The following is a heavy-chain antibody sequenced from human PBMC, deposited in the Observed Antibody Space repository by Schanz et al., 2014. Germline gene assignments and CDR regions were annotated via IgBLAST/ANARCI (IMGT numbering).Heavy chain of an antibody. D-gene: IGHD3-10*01. V-gene: IGHV3-33*01. J-gene: IGHJ4*02. CDR3: ARGPIPIQGVPMDF. CDR2: IWYDGNNK. Sequence: QVQLVESGGGVVQPGRSLRLSCATSGLNFDYYGMNWVRQAPGKGLEWVAIIWYDGNNKKYADSVKGRFTISRDNSKDTLYLQMTGLTPEDTAVYYCARGPIPIQGVPMDFWGQGTLVTVSS. CDR1: GLNFDYYG.